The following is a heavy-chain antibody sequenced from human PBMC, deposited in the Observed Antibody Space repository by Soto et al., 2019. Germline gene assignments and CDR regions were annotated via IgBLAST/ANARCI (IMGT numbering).Heavy chain of an antibody. V-gene: IGHV1-69*08. Sequence: QVQLVQSGAEVKKPGSSVKVSCKASGGTFSSYTISWVRQAPGQGLEWMGRIIPILGIANYAQKFQGRVTITADKSTSTAYMDLSSLGSEETAVYYWARDEASQWVPHDAFDIWGQGTMVTVSS. CDR3: ARDEASQWVPHDAFDI. CDR2: IIPILGIA. CDR1: GGTFSSYT. J-gene: IGHJ3*02. D-gene: IGHD6-19*01.